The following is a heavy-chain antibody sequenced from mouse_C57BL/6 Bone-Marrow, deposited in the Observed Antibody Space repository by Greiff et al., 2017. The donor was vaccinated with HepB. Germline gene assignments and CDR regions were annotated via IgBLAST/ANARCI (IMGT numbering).Heavy chain of an antibody. CDR2: INYDGSST. CDR1: GFTFSDYY. V-gene: IGHV5-16*01. Sequence: EVKVVESEGGLVQPGSSMKLSCTASGFTFSDYYMAWVRQVPEKGLEWVANINYDGSSTYYLDSLKSRFIISRDNAKNILYLQMSSLKSEDTATYYCARGSSSYPYAMDYWGQGTSVTVSS. D-gene: IGHD1-1*01. J-gene: IGHJ4*01. CDR3: ARGSSSYPYAMDY.